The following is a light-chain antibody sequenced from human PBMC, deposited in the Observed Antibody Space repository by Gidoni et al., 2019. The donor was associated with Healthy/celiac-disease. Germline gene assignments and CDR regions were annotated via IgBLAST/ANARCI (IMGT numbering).Light chain of an antibody. CDR1: QSVLYSSNNKNY. Sequence: DIVMTQSPDTLAVSLGERATINCKSSQSVLYSSNNKNYLAWYQQKPGQPPKLLISWASTRESGVPDRFSGSGSGTDFTLTISSLQAEDAAVYYCQQYYSTPLTFGQXTKLEI. CDR2: WAS. V-gene: IGKV4-1*01. CDR3: QQYYSTPLT. J-gene: IGKJ2*01.